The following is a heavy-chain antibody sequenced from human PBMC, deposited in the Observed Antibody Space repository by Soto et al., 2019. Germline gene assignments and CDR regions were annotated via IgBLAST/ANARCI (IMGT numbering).Heavy chain of an antibody. Sequence: GESLEISCKGSGYSFTSYWIGWVRQMPGKGLEWMGIIYPGDSDTRYSPSFQGQVTISADKSISTAYLQWSSLKASDTAMYYCARSPAYYDFWSGYHLYYYGMDVWGQGTTVTVSS. CDR2: IYPGDSDT. J-gene: IGHJ6*02. CDR3: ARSPAYYDFWSGYHLYYYGMDV. CDR1: GYSFTSYW. V-gene: IGHV5-51*01. D-gene: IGHD3-3*01.